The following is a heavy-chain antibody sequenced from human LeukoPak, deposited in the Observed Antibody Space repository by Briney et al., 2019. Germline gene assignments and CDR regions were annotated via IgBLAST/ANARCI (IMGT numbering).Heavy chain of an antibody. Sequence: ASVKVSCKASGYTFTAYFMHWVRQAPGQGLEWMAWINPSSGDTTYAQKFQDRVTMTRDTSINTAYMELSGLTSDDTAIYYCTRDVPGYSSDFDLWGQGTLVTVSS. CDR3: TRDVPGYSSDFDL. D-gene: IGHD6-19*01. V-gene: IGHV1-2*02. CDR2: INPSSGDT. CDR1: GYTFTAYF. J-gene: IGHJ4*02.